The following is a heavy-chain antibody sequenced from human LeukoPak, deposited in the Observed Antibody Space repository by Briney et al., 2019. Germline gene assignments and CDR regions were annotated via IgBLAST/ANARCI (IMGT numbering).Heavy chain of an antibody. CDR1: GFTFSSYW. CDR2: IKRDGSEK. V-gene: IGHV3-7*01. CDR3: ARDSSSSLSSKYYFDY. D-gene: IGHD6-6*01. Sequence: GGSLRLSCAASGFTFSSYWMNWVRQAPGKGLEWVANIKRDGSEKYYVDSVKGRFTISRDNAKNSLYLQMNSLRAEDTAVYYCARDSSSSLSSKYYFDYWGQGTLVTVSS. J-gene: IGHJ4*02.